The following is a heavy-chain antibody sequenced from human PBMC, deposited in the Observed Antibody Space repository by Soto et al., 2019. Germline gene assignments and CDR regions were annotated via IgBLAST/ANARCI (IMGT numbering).Heavy chain of an antibody. J-gene: IGHJ4*02. D-gene: IGHD1-26*01. V-gene: IGHV4-34*01. CDR2: INHSGST. CDR3: ATYSGSYRFDY. Sequence: SETLSLTCAVYGGSFSGYYWSWIRQPPGKGLEWIGEINHSGSTNYNPSLKSRVTISVDTSKNQFSLKLSSVTAADTAVYYGATYSGSYRFDYWGQGSLVTVSS. CDR1: GGSFSGYY.